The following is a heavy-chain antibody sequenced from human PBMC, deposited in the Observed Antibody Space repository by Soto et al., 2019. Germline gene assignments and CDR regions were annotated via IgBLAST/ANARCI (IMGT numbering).Heavy chain of an antibody. CDR3: AKGLARGMATNNAFDI. CDR2: ISYDGSNK. J-gene: IGHJ3*02. CDR1: GFTFSSYG. V-gene: IGHV3-30*18. D-gene: IGHD5-12*01. Sequence: PGGSLRLSCAASGFTFSSYGMHWVRQAPGKGLEWVAVISYDGSNKYYADSVKGRFTISRDNSKNTLYLQMNSLRAEDTAVYYCAKGLARGMATNNAFDIWGQGTMVTVS.